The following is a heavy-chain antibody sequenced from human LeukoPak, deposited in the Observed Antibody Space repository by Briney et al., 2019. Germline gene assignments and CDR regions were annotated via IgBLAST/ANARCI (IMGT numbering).Heavy chain of an antibody. CDR3: AKRLRTGYNYGYPDY. CDR2: IGGSGGSA. CDR1: GFTFSDYA. V-gene: IGHV3-23*01. J-gene: IGHJ4*02. D-gene: IGHD5-18*01. Sequence: QPGRSLRLSCAASGFTFSDYAMSWVRQAPGKGLECVSSIGGSGGSAYYTDSVKGRFTISRDNSKDTLFLQMNCLRAEDTAVYCSAKRLRTGYNYGYPDYWGQGTLVTVSS.